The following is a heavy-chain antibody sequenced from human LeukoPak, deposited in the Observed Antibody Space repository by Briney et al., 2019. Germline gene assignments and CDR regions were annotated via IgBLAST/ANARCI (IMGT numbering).Heavy chain of an antibody. CDR2: IRYDGTNK. CDR3: AKDTYYDYVWGSFDY. CDR1: GFTFSNYG. V-gene: IGHV3-30*02. D-gene: IGHD3-16*01. J-gene: IGHJ4*02. Sequence: GGSLRLSCAASGFTFSNYGIHWVRQAPGKGLEWVAFIRYDGTNKYYADSVKGRFTISRDNSKNTLYLQMNSQRAEHTAVYYCAKDTYYDYVWGSFDYWGQGTLVTVSS.